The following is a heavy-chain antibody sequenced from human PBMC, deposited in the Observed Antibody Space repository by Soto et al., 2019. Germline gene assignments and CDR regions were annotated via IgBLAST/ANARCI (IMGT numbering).Heavy chain of an antibody. CDR2: IYWDDDK. Sequence: QITLKESGPPLVKPTQTLTLTCTFSAFSLSTGGVGVGWIRQPPGRALEWLALIYWDDDKRYSPSLRSRLTITKDNSKNRLVLTITNLDPVVLSTYYCIQSRCGGDCLQSYASYYYYGMDGWGQGTTVTVSS. J-gene: IGHJ6*02. CDR3: IQSRCGGDCLQSYASYYYYGMDG. V-gene: IGHV2-5*02. CDR1: AFSLSTGGVG. D-gene: IGHD2-21*02.